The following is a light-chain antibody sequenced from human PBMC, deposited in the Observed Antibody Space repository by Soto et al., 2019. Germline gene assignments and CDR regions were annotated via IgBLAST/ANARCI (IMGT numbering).Light chain of an antibody. Sequence: DIQMTQSPSTLSASVGDRVTITCRASQNINTWLAWYQQKPGKAPNLLIYEASRLESGVPPRFGDSRSGTEFTLSISSLQPDDFASYYCQQYYSKSGTFGQGTKVEIK. V-gene: IGKV1-5*03. CDR3: QQYYSKSGT. J-gene: IGKJ1*01. CDR2: EAS. CDR1: QNINTW.